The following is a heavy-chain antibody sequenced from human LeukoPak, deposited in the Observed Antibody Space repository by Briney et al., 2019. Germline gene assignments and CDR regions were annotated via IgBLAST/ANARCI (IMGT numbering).Heavy chain of an antibody. V-gene: IGHV3-30*04. J-gene: IGHJ4*02. CDR3: ARDNALTAMDNYFDY. CDR1: GFTFSSYA. Sequence: GGSLRLSCAASGFTFSSYAMHWVRQAPGKGLEWVAVISYDGSNKYYADSAKGRFTISRDNSKNTLYLQMNSLRAEDTAVYYCARDNALTAMDNYFDYWGQGTLVTVSP. CDR2: ISYDGSNK. D-gene: IGHD5-18*01.